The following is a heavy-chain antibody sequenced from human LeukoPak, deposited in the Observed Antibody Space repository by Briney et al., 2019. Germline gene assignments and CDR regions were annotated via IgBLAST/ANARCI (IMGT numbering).Heavy chain of an antibody. CDR3: ARCHPANYYYDSSGYFNWFDP. D-gene: IGHD3-22*01. J-gene: IGHJ5*02. V-gene: IGHV1-18*01. Sequence: ASVKVSCKASGYNLNNYGISWVRQAPGQGLEWMGWISAYNASTDYAQRFQGRVTMTTDTSTNTAYMELRSLRSDDTAVYYCARCHPANYYYDSSGYFNWFDPWGQGTLVTVSS. CDR2: ISAYNAST. CDR1: GYNLNNYG.